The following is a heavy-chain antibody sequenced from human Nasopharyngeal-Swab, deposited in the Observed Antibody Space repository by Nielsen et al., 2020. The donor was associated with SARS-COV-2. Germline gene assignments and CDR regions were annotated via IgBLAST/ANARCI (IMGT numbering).Heavy chain of an antibody. D-gene: IGHD6-19*01. CDR1: GFTFSSYV. J-gene: IGHJ4*02. CDR3: ARGVEDSSGWIDYFDY. V-gene: IGHV3-33*01. Sequence: GESLKIPCAASGFTFSSYVMHWVRQAPGKGLEWVAVIWYDGSNKYYADSVKGRFTISRDNSKNTLYLQMNSLRAEDTAVYYCARGVEDSSGWIDYFDYWGQGTLVTVSS. CDR2: IWYDGSNK.